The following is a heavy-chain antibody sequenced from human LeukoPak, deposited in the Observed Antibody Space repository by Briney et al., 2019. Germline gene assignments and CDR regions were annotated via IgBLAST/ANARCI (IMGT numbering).Heavy chain of an antibody. D-gene: IGHD2-2*01. CDR1: GGPISSYY. J-gene: IGHJ5*02. V-gene: IGHV4-4*07. Sequence: SETLSLTCTVSGGPISSYYWSWIRQPAGKGLEWIGRIYTSGSTNYNPSLKSRVTMSVDTSKNQFSLKLSSVTAADTAVYYCARDGEYQLLYNWFDPWGQGTLVTVSS. CDR3: ARDGEYQLLYNWFDP. CDR2: IYTSGST.